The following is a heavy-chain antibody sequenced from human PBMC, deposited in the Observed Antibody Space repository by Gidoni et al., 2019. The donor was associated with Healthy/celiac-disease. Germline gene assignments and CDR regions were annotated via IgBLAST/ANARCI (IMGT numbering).Heavy chain of an antibody. V-gene: IGHV1-2*02. Sequence: QVQLVQSAAEVKTAGAAVNVSCKAYGYTFTGYLMHWVREATGRGLEWMGWINPINGGTNYAKKCQGRVTMNRDASISSAYMELSRLRSDDTAVYYCARGGNTVRRNNWFDPWGQGTLVTVSS. D-gene: IGHD3-10*01. CDR2: INPINGGT. CDR3: ARGGNTVRRNNWFDP. CDR1: GYTFTGYL. J-gene: IGHJ5*02.